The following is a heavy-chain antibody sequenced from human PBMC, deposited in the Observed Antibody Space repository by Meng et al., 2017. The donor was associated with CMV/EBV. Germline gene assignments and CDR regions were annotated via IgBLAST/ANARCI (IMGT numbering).Heavy chain of an antibody. D-gene: IGHD5-12*01. V-gene: IGHV3-69-1*01. Sequence: GESLKISCAASGFTFSDYYMNWVRQAPGKGLEWVSSISSSSTIYYADSVKGRFTISRDNSKNTLYLQMNSLRAEDTAVYYCARSGYSGYAADLTFDYWGQGTLVTVSS. CDR3: ARSGYSGYAADLTFDY. CDR2: ISSSSTI. J-gene: IGHJ4*02. CDR1: GFTFSDYY.